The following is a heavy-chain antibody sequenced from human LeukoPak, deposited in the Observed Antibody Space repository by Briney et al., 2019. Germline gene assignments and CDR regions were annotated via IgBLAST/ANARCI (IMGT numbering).Heavy chain of an antibody. CDR1: GFTFSNYE. J-gene: IGHJ6*03. CDR2: ISWNGGRT. CDR3: ARYTRGLGYMDV. V-gene: IGHV3-20*04. Sequence: GGSLRLSCAASGFTFSNYEMNWVRQAPGKGLEWVSGISWNGGRTGYADSLKGRFTISRDNAKNSLDLQINSLRVEDTALYYCARYTRGLGYMDVWGKGTTVTVSS. D-gene: IGHD3-10*01.